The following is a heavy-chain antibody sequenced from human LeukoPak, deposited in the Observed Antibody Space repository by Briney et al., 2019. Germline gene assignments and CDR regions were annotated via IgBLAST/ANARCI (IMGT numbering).Heavy chain of an antibody. CDR1: GFTFGTYA. J-gene: IGHJ6*02. V-gene: IGHV3-30*04. D-gene: IGHD4-17*01. CDR2: ISYHGRKK. Sequence: GGSLRLSCVASGFTFGTYAMHWVRQAPGKGLEWVAMISYHGRKKLYADSVKGRFSISRDNAENTLSLQMNSLRHDDTAVYYCARVASLSVTHYYYYGMDIWGPGTPVSVSS. CDR3: ARVASLSVTHYYYYGMDI.